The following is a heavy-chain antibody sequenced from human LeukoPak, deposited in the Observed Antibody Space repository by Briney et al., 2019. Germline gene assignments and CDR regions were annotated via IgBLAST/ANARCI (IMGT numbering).Heavy chain of an antibody. D-gene: IGHD3-22*01. CDR1: GGSISSYY. J-gene: IGHJ6*03. V-gene: IGHV4-59*12. CDR2: IYYSGST. CDR3: ARAYYYDSSGYYYYYYMDV. Sequence: SETLSLTCTVSGGSISSYYWSWIRQPPGKGLEWIGYIYYSGSTNYNPSLKSRVTISVDTSKNQFSLKLSSVTAAYTAVYYCARAYYYDSSGYYYYYYMDVWGKGTTVTVSS.